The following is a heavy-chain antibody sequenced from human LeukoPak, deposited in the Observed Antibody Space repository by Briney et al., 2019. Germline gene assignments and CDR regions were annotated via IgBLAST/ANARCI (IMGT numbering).Heavy chain of an antibody. V-gene: IGHV3-30-3*01. CDR3: ARDSPAGTMIVVVITYYFDY. CDR2: ISYDGSNK. J-gene: IGHJ4*02. Sequence: LPGGSLRLSCAASGFTFNSYAMHWVRQAPGKGLEWVAVISYDGSNKYYADSAKGRFTISRDNSKNTLYLQMNSLRAEDTAVYYCARDSPAGTMIVVVITYYFDYWGQGTLVTVSS. D-gene: IGHD3-22*01. CDR1: GFTFNSYA.